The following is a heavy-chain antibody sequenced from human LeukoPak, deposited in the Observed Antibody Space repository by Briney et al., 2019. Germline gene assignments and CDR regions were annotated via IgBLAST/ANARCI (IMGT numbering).Heavy chain of an antibody. D-gene: IGHD5-24*01. CDR2: IYPGDSDT. J-gene: IGHJ5*02. CDR1: GYSFTSYW. Sequence: GESLQISCKGSGYSFTSYWIGWVRQMPGKGLEWMGIIYPGDSDTRYSPSFQGQVTISADKSISTAYLQWSSLKASDTAMYYCARVRWLQRIPNWFDPWGQGTLVTVSS. CDR3: ARVRWLQRIPNWFDP. V-gene: IGHV5-51*01.